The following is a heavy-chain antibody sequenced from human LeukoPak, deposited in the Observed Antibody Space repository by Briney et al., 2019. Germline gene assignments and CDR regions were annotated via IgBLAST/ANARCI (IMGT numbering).Heavy chain of an antibody. CDR1: GYTFTGYY. V-gene: IGHV1-2*02. CDR3: ARAVAGIDY. Sequence: ASVTVSCKASGYTFTGYYLHWVRQAPGQGLEWMGWINPNSGVTNYAQNFQGRVTMTRDTSISTGYMELSRLRSDDTALYYCARAVAGIDYWGPGTLVTVSS. CDR2: INPNSGVT. J-gene: IGHJ4*02. D-gene: IGHD6-19*01.